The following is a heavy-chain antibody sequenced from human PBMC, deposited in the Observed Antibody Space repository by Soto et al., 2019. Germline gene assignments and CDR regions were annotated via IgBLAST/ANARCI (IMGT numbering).Heavy chain of an antibody. CDR2: IHYSGTT. J-gene: IGHJ6*02. Sequence: KTSEILSLTCTVSGGSVSSGNYYWTWIRQPPGKGPEWLGYIHYSGTTNHNPSLKSRVTMSVDTAKNQFSLELTSVTAADTAVYYCASYTSGRSGPALDVWGQGTTVTVSS. D-gene: IGHD3-10*01. V-gene: IGHV4-61*01. CDR1: GGSVSSGNYY. CDR3: ASYTSGRSGPALDV.